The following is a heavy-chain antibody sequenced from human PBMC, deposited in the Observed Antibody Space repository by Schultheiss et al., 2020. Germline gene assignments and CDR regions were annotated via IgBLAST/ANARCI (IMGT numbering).Heavy chain of an antibody. CDR2: IWYDGSNK. CDR1: GFTFSSYG. Sequence: GGSLRLSCAASGFTFSSYGMHWVRQAPGKGLEWVAVIWYDGSNKYYADSVKGRFTISRDNSKNTLYLQMNSLRAEDTAVYYCAREELLWFGELWDYWGQGTLVTVSS. D-gene: IGHD3-10*01. CDR3: AREELLWFGELWDY. V-gene: IGHV3-33*01. J-gene: IGHJ4*02.